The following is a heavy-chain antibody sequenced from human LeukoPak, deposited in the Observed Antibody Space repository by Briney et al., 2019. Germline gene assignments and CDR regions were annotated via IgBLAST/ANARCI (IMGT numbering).Heavy chain of an antibody. V-gene: IGHV4-31*03. CDR1: GGSIGSGGYY. Sequence: SETLSLTCTVSGGSIGSGGYYWSWIRQHPGKGLEWIGYIYYSGSTYYNPSLKSRVTISVDTSKNQFSLKLSSVTAADTAVYYCARESPRYCSGGSCYPNWFDPWGQGTLVTVSS. CDR2: IYYSGST. CDR3: ARESPRYCSGGSCYPNWFDP. D-gene: IGHD2-15*01. J-gene: IGHJ5*02.